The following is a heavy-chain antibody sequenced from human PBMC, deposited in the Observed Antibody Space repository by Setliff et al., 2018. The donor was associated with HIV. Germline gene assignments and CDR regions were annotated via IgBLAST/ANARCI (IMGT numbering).Heavy chain of an antibody. CDR2: IDYSGSA. CDR3: ALTGHRLLRGYMDV. V-gene: IGHV4-31*02. Sequence: PSETLSLTCTVSSGSISSGTYYWSWIRQYPGKGLEWIGYIDYSGSAFYNPSLKSRITISRDTSKNQFSLKLKSVTAADTAVYYCALTGHRLLRGYMDVWGKGTTVTVSS. CDR1: SGSISSGTYY. D-gene: IGHD2-15*01. J-gene: IGHJ6*03.